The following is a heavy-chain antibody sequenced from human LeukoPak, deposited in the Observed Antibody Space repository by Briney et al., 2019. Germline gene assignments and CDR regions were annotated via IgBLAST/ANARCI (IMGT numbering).Heavy chain of an antibody. V-gene: IGHV3-21*01. D-gene: IGHD6-19*01. CDR2: ISSSSSYI. CDR3: ASLAVAGSFDI. J-gene: IGHJ3*02. Sequence: GGSLRLSCAASGFTFSSYSMNWVRQAPGKGLEWVSSISSSSSYIYYADSVKGRFTISRDNAKNSLYLQMNSLRAEDTAVYYCASLAVAGSFDIWGQGTMVTVSS. CDR1: GFTFSSYS.